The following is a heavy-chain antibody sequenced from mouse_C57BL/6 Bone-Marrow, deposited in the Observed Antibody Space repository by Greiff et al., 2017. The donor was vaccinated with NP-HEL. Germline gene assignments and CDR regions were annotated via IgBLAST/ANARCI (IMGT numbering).Heavy chain of an antibody. CDR2: IYPGSGST. CDR3: AVFITTVVAMDY. J-gene: IGHJ4*01. V-gene: IGHV1-55*01. Sequence: QVHVKQPGAELVKPGASVKMSCKASGYTFTSYWITWVKQRPGQGLEWIGDIYPGSGSTNYNEKFKSKATLTVDTSSSTAYMQLSSLTSEDFEVCYCAVFITTVVAMDYWGQGTSVTVSS. CDR1: GYTFTSYW. D-gene: IGHD1-1*01.